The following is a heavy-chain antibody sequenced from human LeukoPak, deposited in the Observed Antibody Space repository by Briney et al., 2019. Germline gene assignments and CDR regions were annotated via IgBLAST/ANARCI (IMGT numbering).Heavy chain of an antibody. Sequence: PSETLSLTCTVSGGSISSSSYYWGWIRQPPGKGLEWIGSIYYSGSTYYNPSLKSRVTISVDTSKNQFSLKLSSVTAADTAVYYCARGVSSSWYYFDYWGQGTLVTVSS. D-gene: IGHD6-13*01. J-gene: IGHJ4*02. CDR1: GGSISSSSYY. V-gene: IGHV4-39*07. CDR3: ARGVSSSWYYFDY. CDR2: IYYSGST.